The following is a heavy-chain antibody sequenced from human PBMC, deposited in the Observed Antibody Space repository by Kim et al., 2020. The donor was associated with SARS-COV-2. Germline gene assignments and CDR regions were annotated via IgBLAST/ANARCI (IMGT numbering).Heavy chain of an antibody. CDR3: ARALIDTAMGIYYYYYGMDV. CDR1: GFTFSSYG. CDR2: IWYDGSNK. Sequence: GGSLRLSCAASGFTFSSYGMHWVRQAPGKGLEWVAVIWYDGSNKYYADSVKGRFTISRDNSKNTLYLQMNSLRAEDTAVYYCARALIDTAMGIYYYYYGMDVWGQGTTVTVSS. D-gene: IGHD5-18*01. V-gene: IGHV3-33*01. J-gene: IGHJ6*02.